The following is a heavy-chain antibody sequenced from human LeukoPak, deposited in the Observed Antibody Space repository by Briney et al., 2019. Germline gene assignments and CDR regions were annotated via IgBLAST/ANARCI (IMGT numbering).Heavy chain of an antibody. CDR2: VSSSGDKT. D-gene: IGHD4-17*01. CDR1: GFTFNNYA. Sequence: QPGRSLRLSCAASGFTFNNYAMSWVRQAPGKGLEWVSLVSSSGDKTYYPESVKGRFTISRDNSKNTLYLQMNSLRAEDTAVYYCANYGRHFASWGQGTLVTVSP. J-gene: IGHJ4*02. V-gene: IGHV3-23*01. CDR3: ANYGRHFAS.